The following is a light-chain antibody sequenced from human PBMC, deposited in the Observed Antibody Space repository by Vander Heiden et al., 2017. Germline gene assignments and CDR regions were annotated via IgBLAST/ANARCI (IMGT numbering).Light chain of an antibody. J-gene: IGKJ1*01. CDR3: QQDNNWPGT. CDR1: QSVNSN. V-gene: IGKV3-15*01. CDR2: GAS. Sequence: EIVMTQSPATLSVSPGERATLSCRASQSVNSNLAWYQQKPGQAPRLLIYGASTRATGIPARFSGSGSGTEFTLTISSLQSEDFAVYYCQQDNNWPGTFGQGTKVEIK.